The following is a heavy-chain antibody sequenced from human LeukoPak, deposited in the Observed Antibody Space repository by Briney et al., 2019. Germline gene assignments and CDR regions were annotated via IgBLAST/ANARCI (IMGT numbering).Heavy chain of an antibody. CDR1: GGSISSGGYS. CDR2: INHSGST. D-gene: IGHD3-22*01. J-gene: IGHJ4*02. CDR3: ARARITMIVVVPYYFDY. V-gene: IGHV4-34*01. Sequence: SETLSLTCAVSGGSISSGGYSWSWIRQPPGKGLEWIGEINHSGSTNYNPSLKSRVTISVDTSKNQFSLKLSSVTAADTAVYYCARARITMIVVVPYYFDYWGQGTLVTVSS.